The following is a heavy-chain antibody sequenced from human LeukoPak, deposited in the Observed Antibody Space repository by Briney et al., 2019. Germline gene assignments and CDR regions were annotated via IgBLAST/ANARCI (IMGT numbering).Heavy chain of an antibody. CDR3: VKDYPRIGVTGTTSFFDY. D-gene: IGHD1-7*01. V-gene: IGHV3-23*01. J-gene: IGHJ4*02. Sequence: GGSLRLSCAASGFTFSSYAMHWVRQAPGKGLEWVSGLNEDGSTTFYADSVQGRFIISRDNSQNIVYLQMSSLRAEDTAVYYCVKDYPRIGVTGTTSFFDYWGQGNLVTVSS. CDR1: GFTFSSYA. CDR2: LNEDGSTT.